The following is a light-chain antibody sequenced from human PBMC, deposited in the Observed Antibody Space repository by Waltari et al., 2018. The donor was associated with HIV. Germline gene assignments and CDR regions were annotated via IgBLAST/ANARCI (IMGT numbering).Light chain of an antibody. Sequence: YVLTQPPSVSVAQGKTATITCEGDRIGTKSVHWYQQKSGHAPQLIIYYDSDRPSGIPERFSGSNSGSAATLTISRVEDGDEADYYCEVWDETRNRVVFGGGTKLFAL. CDR3: EVWDETRNRVV. CDR2: YDS. CDR1: RIGTKS. J-gene: IGLJ2*01. V-gene: IGLV3-21*04.